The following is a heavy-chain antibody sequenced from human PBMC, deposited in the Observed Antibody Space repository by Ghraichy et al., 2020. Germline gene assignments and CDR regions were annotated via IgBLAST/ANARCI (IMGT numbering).Heavy chain of an antibody. CDR3: AREAVAGNGYYDSSGYLYYFDY. V-gene: IGHV3-11*01. CDR1: GFTFSDYY. Sequence: GGSLRLSCAASGFTFSDYYMSWIRQAPGKGLEWVSYISSSGSTIYYADSVKGRFTISRDNAKNSLYLQMNSLRAEDTAVYYCAREAVAGNGYYDSSGYLYYFDYWGQGTLVTVSS. J-gene: IGHJ4*02. CDR2: ISSSGSTI. D-gene: IGHD3-22*01.